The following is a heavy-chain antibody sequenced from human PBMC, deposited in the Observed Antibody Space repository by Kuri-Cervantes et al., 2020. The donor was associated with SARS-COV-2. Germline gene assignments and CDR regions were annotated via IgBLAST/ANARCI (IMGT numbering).Heavy chain of an antibody. V-gene: IGHV1-69*13. Sequence: SVKVSCKASGYTFTSYGISWVRQAPGQGLEWMGRIIPIFGTANYAQKFQGRVTITAGESTSTAYMELSSLRSEDTAVYYCASRPYSSGWYEGIDYWGQGTLVTVSS. J-gene: IGHJ4*02. CDR3: ASRPYSSGWYEGIDY. CDR1: GYTFTSYG. CDR2: IIPIFGTA. D-gene: IGHD6-19*01.